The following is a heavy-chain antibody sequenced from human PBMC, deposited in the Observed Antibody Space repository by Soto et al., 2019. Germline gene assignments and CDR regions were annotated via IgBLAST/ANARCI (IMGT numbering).Heavy chain of an antibody. CDR2: ISGSGDST. CDR3: AKQAPYSNSWYEIDH. D-gene: IGHD6-13*01. CDR1: GFTFSSYG. Sequence: EVQLLDSGGGLVQPGGSLRLSCAASGFTFSSYGINWVRQAPGKGLEWVSGISGSGDSTHYADSVKGRFTISRDNSKNTLYLQMNILRAEDTAVYYCAKQAPYSNSWYEIDHWGQGTLVTVSS. V-gene: IGHV3-23*01. J-gene: IGHJ4*02.